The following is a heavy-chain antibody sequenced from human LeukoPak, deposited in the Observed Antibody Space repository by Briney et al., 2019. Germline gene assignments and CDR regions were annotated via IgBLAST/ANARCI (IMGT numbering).Heavy chain of an antibody. J-gene: IGHJ6*02. V-gene: IGHV1-69*13. CDR1: GGTFSSYA. CDR3: ASPTRDYGDYFYYYGMDV. CDR2: IIPIFGTA. Sequence: ASVKVSCKASGGTFSSYAISWVRQAPGQGLEWTGGIIPIFGTANYAQKFQGRVTITADESTSAAYMELSSLRSEDTAVYYCASPTRDYGDYFYYYGMDVWGQGTTVTVSS. D-gene: IGHD4-17*01.